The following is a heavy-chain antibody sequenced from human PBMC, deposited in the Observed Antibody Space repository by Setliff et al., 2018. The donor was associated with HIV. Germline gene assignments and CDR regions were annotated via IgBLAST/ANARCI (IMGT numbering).Heavy chain of an antibody. J-gene: IGHJ6*02. CDR1: GYSFTSYT. CDR3: ASNSYGYRTRYGMDV. D-gene: IGHD5-18*01. CDR2: INAGNGNT. V-gene: IGHV1-3*01. Sequence: GASVKVSCKASGYSFTSYTIHWVRQAPGQRLEWMGWINAGNGNTKYSQKFRGRVTFTRDESTSTAYTELSSLRSEDTAVYYCASNSYGYRTRYGMDVWGQGTTVTVSS.